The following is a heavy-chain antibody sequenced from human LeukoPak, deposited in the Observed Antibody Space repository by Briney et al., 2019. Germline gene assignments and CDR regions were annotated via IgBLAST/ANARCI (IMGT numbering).Heavy chain of an antibody. CDR2: ISGSGSSE. V-gene: IGHV3-23*01. J-gene: IGHJ4*02. CDR1: GFTFSSHG. CDR3: AKGWGSAWYYFDY. D-gene: IGHD6-13*01. Sequence: GGSLRLSCAASGFTFSSHGMNWVRQAPGKGLEWVATISGSGSSEYYADSVKGRFTISRDNSKNTLYLQMNSLRAEDTAVYSCAKGWGSAWYYFDYWGQGTLVTVSS.